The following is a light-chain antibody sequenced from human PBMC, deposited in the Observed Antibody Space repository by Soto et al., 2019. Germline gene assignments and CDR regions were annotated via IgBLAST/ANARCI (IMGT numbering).Light chain of an antibody. CDR2: AAS. J-gene: IGKJ1*01. CDR3: QQSYSTPPT. CDR1: QSISSY. Sequence: DIQMTQSPSSLSASVGDRVTITCRASQSISSYLNWYQQKPGKAPKLLIYAASSLQSGVPSRFSGSGSGTDCTRTISSLQPEDFATYYWQQSYSTPPTFGQGTKVEIK. V-gene: IGKV1-39*01.